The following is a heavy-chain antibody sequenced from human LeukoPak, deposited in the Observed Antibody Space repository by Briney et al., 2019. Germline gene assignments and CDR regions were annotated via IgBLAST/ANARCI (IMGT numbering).Heavy chain of an antibody. D-gene: IGHD6-19*01. CDR2: ISSSGSTI. CDR3: ARGVAVAGKGAYFDY. J-gene: IGHJ4*02. Sequence: GGSLRLSCAASGFTFSDYYMSWIRKAPGKGLEWASYISSSGSTIYYADAVKGRFTISRDNAKNSLYLQMNSLRAEDTAVYYCARGVAVAGKGAYFDYWGQGTLVTVSS. V-gene: IGHV3-11*01. CDR1: GFTFSDYY.